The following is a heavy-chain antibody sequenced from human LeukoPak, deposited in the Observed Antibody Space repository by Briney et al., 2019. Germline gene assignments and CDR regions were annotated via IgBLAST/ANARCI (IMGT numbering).Heavy chain of an antibody. V-gene: IGHV5-51*01. D-gene: IGHD6-6*01. CDR1: GYNFTSYW. Sequence: GESLKISCKGSGYNFTSYWIGWVRQMPGKGQEWMGIIYPGDSDTRYSPSFQGQVTISADKSISTAYLQWSSLKASDTAMYYCARQAAHQNIDYWGQGTLVTVSS. J-gene: IGHJ4*02. CDR2: IYPGDSDT. CDR3: ARQAAHQNIDY.